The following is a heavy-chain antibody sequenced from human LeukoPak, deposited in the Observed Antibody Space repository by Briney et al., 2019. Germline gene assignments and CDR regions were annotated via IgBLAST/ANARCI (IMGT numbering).Heavy chain of an antibody. CDR3: AKTRWGGGDYQAFDY. CDR2: ISYDGSNK. J-gene: IGHJ4*02. CDR1: GFTFSSYG. Sequence: GGSLRLSCAASGFTFSSYGMHWVRQAPGKGLEWVAVISYDGSNKYYADSVKGRFTISRDNSKNTLYLQMNSLRAEDTAVYYCAKTRWGGGDYQAFDYWGQGTLVTVSS. V-gene: IGHV3-30*18. D-gene: IGHD4-17*01.